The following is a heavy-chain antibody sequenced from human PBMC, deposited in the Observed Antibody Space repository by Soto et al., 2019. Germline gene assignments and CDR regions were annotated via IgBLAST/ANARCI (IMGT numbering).Heavy chain of an antibody. Sequence: ASVKVSCKASGFTFTSSAMQWVRQARGQRLEWIGWIVVGSGNTNYAQKFQERVTITRDMSTSTAYMELSSLRSEDTAVYYCAAERKGSSGWSASGAFDIWGQGTMVTVSS. CDR3: AAERKGSSGWSASGAFDI. D-gene: IGHD6-19*01. CDR1: GFTFTSSA. V-gene: IGHV1-58*02. CDR2: IVVGSGNT. J-gene: IGHJ3*02.